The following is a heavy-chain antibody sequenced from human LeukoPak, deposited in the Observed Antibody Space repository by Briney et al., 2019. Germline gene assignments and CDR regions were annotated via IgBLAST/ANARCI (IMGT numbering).Heavy chain of an antibody. V-gene: IGHV2-5*02. CDR2: DYWDDTK. J-gene: IGHJ4*02. D-gene: IGHD3-16*01. CDR1: GFSLSTSRVG. CDR3: AHSHILSPSGGGYVDY. Sequence: SGPTLVNPTQTLTLTCTFSGFSLSTSRVGVGWIRQPPGKALEWLALDYWDDTKGYSPSLKSRLTITKDTSKNQVVLTMTNMDPVDTGTYFCAHSHILSPSGGGYVDYWGQGTLVTVSS.